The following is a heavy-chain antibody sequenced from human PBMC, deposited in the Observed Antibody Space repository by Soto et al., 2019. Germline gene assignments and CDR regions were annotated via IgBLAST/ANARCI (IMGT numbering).Heavy chain of an antibody. Sequence: ASVKVSCKASGYTFTGYYMHWVRQAPGQGLEWMGRINPNSGGTNYAQKFQGWVTMTRDTSISTAYMELSRLRSDDTAVYYCAREEFSSSWYGLYYYGMDVWGQGTTVTVSS. V-gene: IGHV1-2*04. CDR3: AREEFSSSWYGLYYYGMDV. J-gene: IGHJ6*02. CDR2: INPNSGGT. D-gene: IGHD6-13*01. CDR1: GYTFTGYY.